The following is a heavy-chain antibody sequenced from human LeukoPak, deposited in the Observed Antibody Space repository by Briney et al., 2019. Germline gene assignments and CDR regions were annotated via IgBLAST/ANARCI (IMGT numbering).Heavy chain of an antibody. V-gene: IGHV4-39*02. D-gene: IGHD1-1*01. CDR3: ARRQLGLDAFDI. CDR2: IYYSGST. J-gene: IGHJ3*02. CDR1: GGSIRSTSYY. Sequence: PSETLSLTCTVSGGSIRSTSYYWGWLRQPPGKGLEWIGNIYYSGSTYYNPSLNSRVTISVDTSKNHFSLKLSSVTATDTAVYYCARRQLGLDAFDIWGQGTMVTVSS.